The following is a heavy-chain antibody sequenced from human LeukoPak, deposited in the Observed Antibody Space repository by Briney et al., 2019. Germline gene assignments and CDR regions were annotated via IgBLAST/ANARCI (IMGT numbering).Heavy chain of an antibody. Sequence: PSETLSLTCTVSGGSISSGGYYWSWIRQHPGKGLEWIGYIYYSGSTYYNPSLKSRVTISVDTSKNQFSLKLSSVTAADTAVYCCARSELTLVDYWGQGTPVTVSS. J-gene: IGHJ4*02. CDR2: IYYSGST. CDR3: ARSELTLVDY. V-gene: IGHV4-31*03. CDR1: GGSISSGGYY. D-gene: IGHD4/OR15-4a*01.